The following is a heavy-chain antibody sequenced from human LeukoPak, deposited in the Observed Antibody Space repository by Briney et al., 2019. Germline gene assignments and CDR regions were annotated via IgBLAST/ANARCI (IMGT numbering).Heavy chain of an antibody. V-gene: IGHV4-61*02. D-gene: IGHD3-16*02. Sequence: SETLSLTCTDSGGSISSGSYYRSWIRQPAGKGLEWIGRIYTSGSTNYNPSLKSRVTISVDTSKNQFSLKLSSVTAADTAVYYCARGGGIMITFGGVIVPGVDVWGKGTTVTLSS. J-gene: IGHJ6*04. CDR1: GGSISSGSYY. CDR2: IYTSGST. CDR3: ARGGGIMITFGGVIVPGVDV.